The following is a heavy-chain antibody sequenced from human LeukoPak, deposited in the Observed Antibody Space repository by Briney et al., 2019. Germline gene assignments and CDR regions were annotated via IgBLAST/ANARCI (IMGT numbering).Heavy chain of an antibody. CDR1: GGTFSSYA. V-gene: IGHV1-69*05. CDR3: ARVFQEWLGFGDYYYYYMDV. Sequence: SVKVSCKASGGTFSSYAISWVRQAPGHGLEWMGGIIPIFGTANYAQKFQGRVTITTDESTSTAYMELSSLRSEDTAVYYCARVFQEWLGFGDYYYYYMDVWGKGTTVTVSS. CDR2: IIPIFGTA. J-gene: IGHJ6*03. D-gene: IGHD3-3*01.